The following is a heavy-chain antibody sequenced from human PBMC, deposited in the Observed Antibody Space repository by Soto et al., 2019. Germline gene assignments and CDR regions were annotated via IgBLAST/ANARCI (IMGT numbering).Heavy chain of an antibody. J-gene: IGHJ4*02. V-gene: IGHV3-21*01. CDR3: AREVLSGYYNNLDY. CDR1: GFTFSSYS. Sequence: GGSLRLSCAASGFTFSSYSMNWVRQAPGKGLEWVSSISSSSSYIYYADSVKGRFTISRDNAKNSLYLQMNSLRAEDTAVYYCAREVLSGYYNNLDYWGQGTLVTVSS. CDR2: ISSSSSYI. D-gene: IGHD3-22*01.